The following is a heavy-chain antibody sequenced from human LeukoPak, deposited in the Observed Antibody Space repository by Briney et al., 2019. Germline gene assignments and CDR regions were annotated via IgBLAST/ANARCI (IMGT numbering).Heavy chain of an antibody. CDR3: ARRAPNSGSHDY. D-gene: IGHD1-26*01. V-gene: IGHV5-10-1*01. Sequence: GESLKISCKGSGYSFTSYWINWVRQMPGKGLEWMGRINPSDSYTNYSPSFQGHVTISADKSINSAYLQWSSLKASDTAMYYCARRAPNSGSHDYWGQGTLVTVSS. CDR1: GYSFTSYW. CDR2: INPSDSYT. J-gene: IGHJ4*02.